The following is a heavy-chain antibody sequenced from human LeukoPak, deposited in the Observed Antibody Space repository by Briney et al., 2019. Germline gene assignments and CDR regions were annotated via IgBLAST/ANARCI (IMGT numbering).Heavy chain of an antibody. D-gene: IGHD2-8*01. Sequence: GASVKVSCKASGYIFTNYAMNWVRQAPGQRLEWMGWINAGNGHKKSSQRFQDRVTITRDTSASTAYMELKSLRSEDTAVYYCARGIWSSHNKVYYFDCWGQGSLVTVSS. V-gene: IGHV1-3*01. CDR1: GYIFTNYA. CDR2: INAGNGHK. CDR3: ARGIWSSHNKVYYFDC. J-gene: IGHJ4*02.